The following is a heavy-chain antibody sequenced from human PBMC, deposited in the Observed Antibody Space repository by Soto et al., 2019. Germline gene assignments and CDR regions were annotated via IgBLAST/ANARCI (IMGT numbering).Heavy chain of an antibody. CDR1: GYTFTSYS. CDR3: ASAMKYSYCYY. V-gene: IGHV5-51*01. Sequence: LGESLKISCKGSGYTFTSYSIGWVRQMPGKGLEWMGIIYASDSDTRYSPSFQRQVTIAVDKSISTAYLHWTSLKASDTAIYYCASAMKYSYCYYWGQGTLVTVSS. D-gene: IGHD5-18*01. CDR2: IYASDSDT. J-gene: IGHJ4*02.